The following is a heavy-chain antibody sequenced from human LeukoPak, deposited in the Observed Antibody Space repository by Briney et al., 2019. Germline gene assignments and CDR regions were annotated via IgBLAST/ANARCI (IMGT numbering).Heavy chain of an antibody. Sequence: GESLKISCKGSGYSFTTYWIGWVRQMPGKGLEWMGIIYPGDSDIRYSPSFQGQVTISADKSISTAYLQWSTLKASDTAMYYCARLLNSGRSPWAFEYWGPGTLVTVSS. CDR2: IYPGDSDI. V-gene: IGHV5-51*01. J-gene: IGHJ4*02. D-gene: IGHD5-12*01. CDR1: GYSFTTYW. CDR3: ARLLNSGRSPWAFEY.